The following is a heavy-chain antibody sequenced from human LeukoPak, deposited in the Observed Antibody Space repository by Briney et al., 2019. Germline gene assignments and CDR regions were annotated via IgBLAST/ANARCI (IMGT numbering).Heavy chain of an antibody. CDR1: GFTFSSYG. D-gene: IGHD5-24*01. J-gene: IGHJ4*02. CDR2: ISGSGGST. CDR3: AKDRDLGWLQLDY. V-gene: IGHV3-23*01. Sequence: PGGSLRLSCAASGFTFSSYGMSWVRQAPGKGLEWVSAISGSGGSTYYADSVKGRFTISRDNSKNTLYLQMNSLRAEDTAVYYCAKDRDLGWLQLDYWGQGTLVTVSS.